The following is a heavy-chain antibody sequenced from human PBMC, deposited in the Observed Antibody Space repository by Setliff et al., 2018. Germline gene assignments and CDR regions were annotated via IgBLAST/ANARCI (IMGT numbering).Heavy chain of an antibody. J-gene: IGHJ4*02. D-gene: IGHD3-22*01. V-gene: IGHV4-4*08. CDR2: IYSSGGT. CDR3: ARAFDSSGYYGESHTHYFDN. CDR1: GGSISSYY. Sequence: SETLSLTCTVSGGSISSYYWIWIRQPPGKGLEWIGYIYSSGGTNYNPSLKSRVTISVDTSKNQFSLNLYSVTAADTAVYYCARAFDSSGYYGESHTHYFDNWGQGTLVTVSS.